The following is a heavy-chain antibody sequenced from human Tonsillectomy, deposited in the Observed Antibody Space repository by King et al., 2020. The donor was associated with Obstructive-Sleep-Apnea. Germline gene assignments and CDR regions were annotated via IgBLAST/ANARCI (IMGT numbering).Heavy chain of an antibody. CDR2: IIPILGIA. D-gene: IGHD3-3*01. CDR3: ARAIRFLEWLHYYFDY. J-gene: IGHJ4*02. CDR1: GGTFSSYA. V-gene: IGHV1-69*09. Sequence: QLVQSGAEVKKPGSSVKVSCKASGGTFSSYAISWVRQAPGQGLEWMGGIIPILGIANYAQKFQGRVTITADKSTSTAYMELSSLRSEDTAVYYCARAIRFLEWLHYYFDYWGQGTLVTVSS.